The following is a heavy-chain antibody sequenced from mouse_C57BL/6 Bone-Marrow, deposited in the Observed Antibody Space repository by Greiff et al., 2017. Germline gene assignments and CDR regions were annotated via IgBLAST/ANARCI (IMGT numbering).Heavy chain of an antibody. V-gene: IGHV1-22*01. J-gene: IGHJ2*01. CDR3: NGDAHY. CDR1: GYTFTDYN. D-gene: IGHD1-2*01. CDR2: INPNNGGT. Sequence: EVQLQQSGPELVKPGASVKMSCKASGYTFTDYNMPWVKQSHGKSLEWIGYINPNNGGTNYNHKFKGKSTLTVNKSSSTAYMEHRSLTSEDSAVYYCNGDAHYWGQGTTLTVSS.